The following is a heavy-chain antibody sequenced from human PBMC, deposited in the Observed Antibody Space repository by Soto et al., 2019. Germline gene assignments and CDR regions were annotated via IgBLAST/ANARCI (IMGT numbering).Heavy chain of an antibody. J-gene: IGHJ6*02. CDR2: ISGSGGST. Sequence: GGSLRLSCAASGFTFSSYAMSWVRQAPGKGLEWVSAISGSGGSTYYADSVKGRFTISRDNSKNTLYLQMNSLRAEDTAVYYCAKAEYCSGGSCYYYYGMDVWGQGTTVTVSS. D-gene: IGHD2-15*01. CDR3: AKAEYCSGGSCYYYYGMDV. CDR1: GFTFSSYA. V-gene: IGHV3-23*01.